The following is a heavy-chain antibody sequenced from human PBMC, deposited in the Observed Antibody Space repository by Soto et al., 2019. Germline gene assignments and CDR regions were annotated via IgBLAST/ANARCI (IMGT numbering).Heavy chain of an antibody. CDR1: GYRFSDYY. D-gene: IGHD5-12*01. Sequence: QVQLVQSGAEVKKPGASVTVSCKASGYRFSDYYLHWVRQAPGQGPEWMGWMNPNSGDTKYAQKVTGRITMTRDTSVRTAFMELNWLKSDDTAVYYCARESGGATATLDYYYCYMDVWGIGTTVTVSS. CDR2: MNPNSGDT. V-gene: IGHV1-2*02. J-gene: IGHJ6*03. CDR3: ARESGGATATLDYYYCYMDV.